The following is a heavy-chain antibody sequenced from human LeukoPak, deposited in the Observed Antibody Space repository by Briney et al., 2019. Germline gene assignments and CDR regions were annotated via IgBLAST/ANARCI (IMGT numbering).Heavy chain of an antibody. CDR1: GFSFSSYA. J-gene: IGHJ5*02. D-gene: IGHD3-10*01. CDR3: AKDFEGTSDP. V-gene: IGHV3-23*01. CDR2: ITNTGGRT. Sequence: GSLRLSCVASGFSFSSYAMSWVRQAPGKGLAWVSGITNTGGRTYYADSVKGRFTISRDNSKNTLYLQMNSLRAEDTAIYSCAKDFEGTSDPWGQGTLVSVSS.